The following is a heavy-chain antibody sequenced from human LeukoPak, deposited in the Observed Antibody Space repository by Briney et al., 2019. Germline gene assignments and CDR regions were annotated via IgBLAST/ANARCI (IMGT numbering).Heavy chain of an antibody. D-gene: IGHD2-2*01. V-gene: IGHV3-48*03. J-gene: IGHJ6*02. CDR2: ISSSGRTI. CDR1: GFTFSSYE. CDR3: ARGDEYCSSTSCYAGPSYGLDV. Sequence: GGSLRLSCAASGFTFSSYEFNWVRQAPGKGLEWVSYISSSGRTIFYADSVKGRFTISRDNAKSSLYLQMNSLRAEDTAVYHCARGDEYCSSTSCYAGPSYGLDVWGQGTTVTVSS.